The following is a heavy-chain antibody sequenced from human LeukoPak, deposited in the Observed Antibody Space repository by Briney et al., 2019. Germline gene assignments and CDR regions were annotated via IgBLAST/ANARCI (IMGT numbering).Heavy chain of an antibody. Sequence: GGSLRLSCAASGFTFSSSAMSWVRQAPGKGLEWVSAISNNGGYTYYADSVQGRFTISRDNSKSTLFLQMDSLRAEDAAIYYCAKGERGIDYWGQGTLVTVSS. CDR3: AKGERGIDY. V-gene: IGHV3-23*01. J-gene: IGHJ4*02. D-gene: IGHD7-27*01. CDR1: GFTFSSSA. CDR2: ISNNGGYT.